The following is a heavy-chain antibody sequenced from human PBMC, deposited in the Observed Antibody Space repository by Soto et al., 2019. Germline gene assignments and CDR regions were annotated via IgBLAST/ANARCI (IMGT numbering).Heavy chain of an antibody. V-gene: IGHV3-23*01. CDR1: GFTFSSYA. CDR3: AKDRVPSIVVVVAATDWFDP. J-gene: IGHJ5*02. CDR2: ISGSGGST. D-gene: IGHD2-15*01. Sequence: EVQLLESGGGLVQPGGSLRLSCAASGFTFSSYAMSWVRQAPGKGLEWVSAISGSGGSTYYADSMKGRFTISRDNSKNTLYLQMNSLRAEDTAVYYCAKDRVPSIVVVVAATDWFDPWGQGTLVTVSS.